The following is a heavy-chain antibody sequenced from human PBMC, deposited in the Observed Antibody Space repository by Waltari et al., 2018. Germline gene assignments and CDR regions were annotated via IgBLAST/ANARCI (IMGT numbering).Heavy chain of an antibody. V-gene: IGHV4-59*01. Sequence: QVQLQESGPGLVKPSETLSLTCTVSGGSIRRYYWRWLRQPPGKGLEWIGYIYYSGCTNYNPSLKSRVTISVDTSKNQFSLKLSSVTAADTAVYYCARTWFGELYFWFDPWGQGTLVTVSS. CDR3: ARTWFGELYFWFDP. CDR1: GGSIRRYY. D-gene: IGHD3-10*01. J-gene: IGHJ5*02. CDR2: IYYSGCT.